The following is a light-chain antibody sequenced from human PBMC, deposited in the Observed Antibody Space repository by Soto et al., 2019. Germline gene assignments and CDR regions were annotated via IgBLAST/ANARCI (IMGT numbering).Light chain of an antibody. Sequence: EKVMTQSPATLSVSPGERATLSCRASQSVRSNLAWYQQKPGQPPRLLIYDASTRATGIPSRFSGSGSGTDFTLTISSLQPEDFATYYCLQDYNYPFTFGQGTKVDIK. CDR1: QSVRSN. CDR3: LQDYNYPFT. CDR2: DAS. J-gene: IGKJ2*01. V-gene: IGKV3-15*01.